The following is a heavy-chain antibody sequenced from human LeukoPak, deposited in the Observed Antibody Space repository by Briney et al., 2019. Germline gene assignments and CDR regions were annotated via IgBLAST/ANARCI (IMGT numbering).Heavy chain of an antibody. Sequence: PSETLSLTCAVYGGSFSGYYWSWIRQPPGKGLEWIGEINHSGSTNYNPSLKSRVTISVDTSKNQFSLKLSSVTAADTAVYYCARRGGHAGSFDYWGQGTLVTISS. CDR1: GGSFSGYY. V-gene: IGHV4-34*01. J-gene: IGHJ4*02. CDR2: INHSGST. CDR3: ARRGGHAGSFDY. D-gene: IGHD2-15*01.